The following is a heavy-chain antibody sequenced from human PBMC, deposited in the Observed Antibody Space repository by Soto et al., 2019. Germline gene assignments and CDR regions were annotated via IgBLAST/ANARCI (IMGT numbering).Heavy chain of an antibody. V-gene: IGHV1-69*02. CDR3: AKAPYSGSYYGLYFDY. CDR2: IIPILGIA. J-gene: IGHJ4*02. Sequence: GASVKVSCKASGGTFSSYTISWVRQAPGQGLEWMGRIIPILGIANYAQKFQGRVTITADKSTSTAYMELSSLRSEDTAVYYCAKAPYSGSYYGLYFDYWGQGTLVTVSS. D-gene: IGHD1-26*01. CDR1: GGTFSSYT.